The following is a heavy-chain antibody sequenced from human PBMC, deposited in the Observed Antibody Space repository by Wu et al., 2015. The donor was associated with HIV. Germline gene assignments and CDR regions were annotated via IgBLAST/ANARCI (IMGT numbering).Heavy chain of an antibody. CDR3: NRGMQRWVNDAFDI. J-gene: IGHJ3*02. V-gene: IGHV1-46*03. D-gene: IGHD6-25*01. CDR2: INPGIGST. Sequence: QVQLVQSGPEMKRPRASVKVSCKSSQDTFSDYYIHWVRQAPGQGLEWMGLINPGIGSTYYAEKFQGRVTMTRDTSTNTVNMQLGTLTSEDTAVYYCNRGMQRWVNDAFDIWGQGTMVTVSS. CDR1: QDTFSDYY.